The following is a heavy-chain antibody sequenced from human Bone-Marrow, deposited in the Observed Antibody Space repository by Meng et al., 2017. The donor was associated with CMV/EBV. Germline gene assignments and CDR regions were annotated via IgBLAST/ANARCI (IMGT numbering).Heavy chain of an antibody. Sequence: GESLKISCAASGFTFSSYSMNWVRQAPGKGLEWVSSISSSSSYIYYADSVKGRFTISRDNAKNSLNLQMNSLRAEDTAVYYCARDRGGLVVPAASNDAVDIWGQGTMVTVSS. CDR3: ARDRGGLVVPAASNDAVDI. J-gene: IGHJ3*02. CDR1: GFTFSSYS. CDR2: ISSSSSYI. V-gene: IGHV3-21*01. D-gene: IGHD2-2*01.